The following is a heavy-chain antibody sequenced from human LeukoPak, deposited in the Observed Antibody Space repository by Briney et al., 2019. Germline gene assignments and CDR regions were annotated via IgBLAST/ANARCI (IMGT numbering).Heavy chain of an antibody. V-gene: IGHV1-46*01. J-gene: IGHJ4*02. D-gene: IGHD3-22*01. CDR1: GYTFTSYY. CDR2: INPSGGST. Sequence: ASVKVSCKASGYTFTSYYMHWVRQAPGQGLEWMGIINPSGGSTSYAQKFQGRVTMTRDTSTSTVYMELSSLRSEDTAVYYCARVGYSYDSSGYYGFYYWGQGTLVTVSS. CDR3: ARVGYSYDSSGYYGFYY.